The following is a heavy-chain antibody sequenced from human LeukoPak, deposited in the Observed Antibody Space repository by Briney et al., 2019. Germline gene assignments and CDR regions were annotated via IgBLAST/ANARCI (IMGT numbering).Heavy chain of an antibody. CDR2: IIPIFGTA. V-gene: IGHV1-69*06. D-gene: IGHD3-10*01. CDR3: ARDPYYYGSGSYLDY. Sequence: ASVKVSCKASGGTFSSYAISWVRQAPGQGLEWMGGIIPIFGTANYAQKFQGRVTITADKSTSTAYMELSSLRSDDTAVYYCARDPYYYGSGSYLDYWGQGTLVTVSS. CDR1: GGTFSSYA. J-gene: IGHJ4*02.